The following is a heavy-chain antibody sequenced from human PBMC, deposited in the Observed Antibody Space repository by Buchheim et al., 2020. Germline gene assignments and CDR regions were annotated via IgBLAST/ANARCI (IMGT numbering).Heavy chain of an antibody. CDR3: ARIRYYYGSGRFDY. J-gene: IGHJ4*02. D-gene: IGHD3-10*01. V-gene: IGHV2-70*15. Sequence: QVTLRESGPALVKPTQTLTLTCTFSGFSLSTSGMCVSWIRQPPGKALEWLARIDWDDDKYYSTSLKTSLTISKDTSTTQVVLTMTNMDPVDTATYYCARIRYYYGSGRFDYWGQGTL. CDR1: GFSLSTSGMC. CDR2: IDWDDDK.